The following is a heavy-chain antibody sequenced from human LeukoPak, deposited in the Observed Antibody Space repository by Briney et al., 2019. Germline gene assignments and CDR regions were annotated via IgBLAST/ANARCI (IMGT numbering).Heavy chain of an antibody. J-gene: IGHJ4*02. Sequence: GASVKVSCKASGYTFTSCGISWVRQAHGQGLEWMGWINTYNGNTNYAQKLQGRVSMTTDTSTSTAYMDLRSLRSDDTAVYYCARDPSPIVGATISFFDYWGQGTLVTVSS. CDR1: GYTFTSCG. V-gene: IGHV1-18*01. CDR3: ARDPSPIVGATISFFDY. CDR2: INTYNGNT. D-gene: IGHD1-26*01.